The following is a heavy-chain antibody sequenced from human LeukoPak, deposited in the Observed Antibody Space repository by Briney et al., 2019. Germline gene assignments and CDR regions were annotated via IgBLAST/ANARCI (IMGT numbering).Heavy chain of an antibody. CDR2: IYHSGST. J-gene: IGHJ4*02. CDR1: GGSISSGGYY. CDR3: ASSHPSDTYYYDSSGYYYSLDY. Sequence: SQTLSLTCTVSGGSISSGGYYWSWIRQPPGKGLEWIGYIYHSGSTYYNPSLKSRVTISVDRSKNQFSLKLSSVTAADTAVYYCASSHPSDTYYYDSSGYYYSLDYWGQGTLVTVSS. D-gene: IGHD3-22*01. V-gene: IGHV4-30-2*01.